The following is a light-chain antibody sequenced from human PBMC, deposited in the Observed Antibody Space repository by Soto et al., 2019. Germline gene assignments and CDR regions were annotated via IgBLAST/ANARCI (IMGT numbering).Light chain of an antibody. CDR2: ATS. J-gene: IGKJ4*01. CDR3: QQLNSYPLT. Sequence: DIQLTQSPSFLSASVGDRVTITCRASQGISRSYLAWYQQKPGKAPKLLIYATSTLQSGVPSRFSGSGSGTEFTLTISSLQPDDLATYYCQQLNSYPLTFGGGTQVEIK. CDR1: QGISRSY. V-gene: IGKV1-9*01.